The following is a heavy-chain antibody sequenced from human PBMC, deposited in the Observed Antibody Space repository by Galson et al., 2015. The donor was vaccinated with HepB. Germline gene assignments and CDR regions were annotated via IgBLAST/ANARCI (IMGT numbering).Heavy chain of an antibody. V-gene: IGHV3-53*01. CDR2: IYSGGST. CDR1: GFTVSSNY. CDR3: ARDSKDTWGYDFWSGYYTGNYYYGMDV. D-gene: IGHD3-3*01. J-gene: IGHJ6*02. Sequence: SLRLSCAASGFTVSSNYMSWVRQAPGKGLEWVSVIYSGGSTYYADSVKGRFTISRDNYKNTLSLQMNSLRAEDTAVYYCARDSKDTWGYDFWSGYYTGNYYYGMDVWGQGTTVTVSS.